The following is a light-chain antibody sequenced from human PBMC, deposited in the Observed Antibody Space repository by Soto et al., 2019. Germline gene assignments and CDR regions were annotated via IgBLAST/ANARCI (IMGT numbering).Light chain of an antibody. CDR2: EVS. Sequence: QSALTQPASVSGSPGQSITISCTGTSSDVGSYNYVSWYQQHPGKAPKLMIYEVSDRPSGISSRFSGSKSGSTASPTISGLQTEDEADYYCSSYTSSSTLFGTGTKVTVL. V-gene: IGLV2-14*01. J-gene: IGLJ1*01. CDR3: SSYTSSSTL. CDR1: SSDVGSYNY.